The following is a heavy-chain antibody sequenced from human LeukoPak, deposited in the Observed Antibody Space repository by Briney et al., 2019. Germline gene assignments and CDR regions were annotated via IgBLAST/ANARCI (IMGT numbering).Heavy chain of an antibody. V-gene: IGHV1-8*01. Sequence: ASVKVSCKASGYTFTSYDINWVRQATGQGLEWMGWMNPNSGNTGYAQKFQGRVTMTRNTSISTAYTELSSLRSEDTAVYYCARGVDSSGYYYVVWFDPWGQGTLVTVSS. J-gene: IGHJ5*02. CDR1: GYTFTSYD. CDR3: ARGVDSSGYYYVVWFDP. D-gene: IGHD3-22*01. CDR2: MNPNSGNT.